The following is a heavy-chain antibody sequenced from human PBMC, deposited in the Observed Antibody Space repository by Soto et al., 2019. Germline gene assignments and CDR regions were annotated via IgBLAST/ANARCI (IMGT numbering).Heavy chain of an antibody. Sequence: SETLSLTCPVSGGSISSYYWSWIRQPPGKGLEWIGYIYYSGSTNYNPSLKSRVTISVDTSKNQFSLKLSSVTAADTAVYYCARAIRAGASVDGENGKDLCGQGTTVTVSS. D-gene: IGHD6-19*01. CDR2: IYYSGST. CDR1: GGSISSYY. V-gene: IGHV4-59*01. J-gene: IGHJ6*02. CDR3: ARAIRAGASVDGENGKDL.